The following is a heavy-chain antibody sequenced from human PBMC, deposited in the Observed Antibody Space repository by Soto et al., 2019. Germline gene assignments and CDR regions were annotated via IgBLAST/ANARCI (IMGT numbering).Heavy chain of an antibody. Sequence: EVQLLESGGGLVQPGGSLRLSCAASGFTFSSYAMSWVRQAPGKGLEWVSAISGSGGSTYYADSVKGRFTISRDNSKNTLNLQMNSLRAEDTAVYYCAKGYYYDSSGYWALGYWGQGTLVTVSS. V-gene: IGHV3-23*01. CDR1: GFTFSSYA. CDR3: AKGYYYDSSGYWALGY. CDR2: ISGSGGST. J-gene: IGHJ4*02. D-gene: IGHD3-22*01.